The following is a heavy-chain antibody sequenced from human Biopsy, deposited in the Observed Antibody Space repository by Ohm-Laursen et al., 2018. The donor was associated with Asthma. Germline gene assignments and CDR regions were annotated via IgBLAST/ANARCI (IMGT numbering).Heavy chain of an antibody. Sequence: SQTLSLTCTVSGASITTSPRYWSWLRLLPGKVLEWIGCIYYSGETFFNPSLKNPLFMSLDSSKNQFSLKTTAVTVADTAVYFCARNLPGYTYGPFEDWGQGTLVTVSS. CDR3: ARNLPGYTYGPFED. V-gene: IGHV4-31*01. D-gene: IGHD5-18*01. CDR2: IYYSGET. CDR1: GASITTSPRY. J-gene: IGHJ4*02.